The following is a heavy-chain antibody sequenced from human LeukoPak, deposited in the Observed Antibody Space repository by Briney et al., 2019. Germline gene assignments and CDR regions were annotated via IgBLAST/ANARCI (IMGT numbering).Heavy chain of an antibody. CDR2: IYYSGST. CDR3: ARVEGVSSYYFDY. J-gene: IGHJ4*02. CDR1: GGSISSYY. V-gene: IGHV4-59*01. Sequence: PSETLSLTCTVSGGSISSYYWSWIRQPPGKGLEWIGYIYYSGSTNYNPSLKSRVTISVDTSKNQFSLKLSSVTAADTAVYYCARVEGVSSYYFDYWGQGTLVTVSS. D-gene: IGHD2-8*01.